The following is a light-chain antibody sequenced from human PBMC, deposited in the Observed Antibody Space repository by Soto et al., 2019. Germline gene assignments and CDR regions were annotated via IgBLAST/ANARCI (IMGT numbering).Light chain of an antibody. CDR2: DAS. CDR1: QSVSSY. Sequence: EIVLTQSPATLSLSPGERATLSCRASQSVSSYLAWYQQKPGQAPRLLIYDASNRATGIPARFSGSGSGTGFTLTISSLEPEDFAVYYCQQRSNWLGTFGQGTRLEIK. V-gene: IGKV3-11*01. J-gene: IGKJ5*01. CDR3: QQRSNWLGT.